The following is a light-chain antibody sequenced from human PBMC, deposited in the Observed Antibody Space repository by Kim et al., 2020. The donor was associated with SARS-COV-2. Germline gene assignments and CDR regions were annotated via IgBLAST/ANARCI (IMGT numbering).Light chain of an antibody. J-gene: IGLJ2*01. Sequence: VNLTCTRSSGHSSYAIAWHQQQPEKGPRYLMKLNSDGSHSKGDGIPDRFSGSSSGAERYLTISSLQSEDEADYYCQTWGTGIHVVFGGGTQLTVL. CDR2: LNSDGSH. V-gene: IGLV4-69*01. CDR3: QTWGTGIHVV. CDR1: SGHSSYA.